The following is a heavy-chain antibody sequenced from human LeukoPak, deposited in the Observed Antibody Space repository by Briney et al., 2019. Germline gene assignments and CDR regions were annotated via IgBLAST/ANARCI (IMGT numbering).Heavy chain of an antibody. Sequence: PGRSLRLSCTASGFTFGDYAMSWVRQAPGKGLEWVGFIRSKAYGGTTEYAASVKGRFTISRDDSKSIAYLQMNSLKTEDTAVYYCTTTYYYDSSGYYRFDYWGQGTLATVSS. CDR1: GFTFGDYA. CDR3: TTTYYYDSSGYYRFDY. V-gene: IGHV3-49*04. D-gene: IGHD3-22*01. J-gene: IGHJ4*02. CDR2: IRSKAYGGTT.